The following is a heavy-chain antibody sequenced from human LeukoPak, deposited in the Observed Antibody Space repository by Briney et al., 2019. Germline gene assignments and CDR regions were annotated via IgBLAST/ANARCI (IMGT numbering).Heavy chain of an antibody. Sequence: AASVKVSCKASGGTFSSYAISWVRQAPGQGLEWMGRIIPILGIANYAQKFQGRVTITADKSTSTAYMELSSLRSEDTAVYYCARDFAVSYYGSGIPGGYWGQGTLVTVSS. J-gene: IGHJ4*02. CDR2: IIPILGIA. CDR1: GGTFSSYA. CDR3: ARDFAVSYYGSGIPGGY. D-gene: IGHD3-10*01. V-gene: IGHV1-69*04.